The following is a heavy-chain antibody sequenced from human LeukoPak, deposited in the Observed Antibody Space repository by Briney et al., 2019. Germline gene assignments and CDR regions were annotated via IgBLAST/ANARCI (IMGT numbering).Heavy chain of an antibody. CDR1: GGSLSSYY. D-gene: IGHD2-21*02. Sequence: KPSETLSLTCTVSGGSLSSYYWSWIRQPPGKGLEWIGEINHSGSTNYNPSLKSRVTISVDTSKNQFSLKLSSVTAADTAVYYCARRDRYCGGDCYYYWGQGTLVTVSS. J-gene: IGHJ4*02. CDR3: ARRDRYCGGDCYYY. V-gene: IGHV4-34*01. CDR2: INHSGST.